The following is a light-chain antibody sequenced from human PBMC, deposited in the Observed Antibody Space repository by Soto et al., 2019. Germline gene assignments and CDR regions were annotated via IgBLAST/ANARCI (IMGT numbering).Light chain of an antibody. J-gene: IGKJ4*01. CDR2: AAS. V-gene: IGKV1-39*01. CDR1: QTISSY. CDR3: QQSYITPLT. Sequence: DIQMTQSPSSLSASVGDRVTITCRKSQTISSYLNWYQQKPGEAPKLLIYAASSLQSGVPSRFSGRGSGTDFTLTISSLQPEDFAAYYCQQSYITPLTFGGGTKVDIK.